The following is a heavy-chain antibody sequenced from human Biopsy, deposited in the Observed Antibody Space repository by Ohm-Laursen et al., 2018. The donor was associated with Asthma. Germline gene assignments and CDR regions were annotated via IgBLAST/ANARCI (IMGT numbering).Heavy chain of an antibody. CDR3: ARGKTWGGSYYFDY. J-gene: IGHJ4*02. D-gene: IGHD3-10*01. V-gene: IGHV3-30-3*01. CDR1: GFTFHNYV. CDR2: IFFDGSNK. Sequence: SLRLSCAASGFTFHNYVMHWVRQAPGKGLEWVAGIFFDGSNKYYADSVKGRFTISRDNSKDTLYLQVNSLRGDDTAVYYCARGKTWGGSYYFDYWGQGTLVTVSS.